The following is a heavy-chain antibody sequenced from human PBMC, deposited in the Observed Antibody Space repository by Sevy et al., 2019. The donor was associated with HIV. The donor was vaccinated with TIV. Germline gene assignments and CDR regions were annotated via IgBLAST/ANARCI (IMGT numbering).Heavy chain of an antibody. CDR3: ARGIRFLEWLWYYYPTERGRDDAFDI. CDR1: GYTFTSYV. J-gene: IGHJ3*02. V-gene: IGHV1-8*01. Sequence: ASVKVSCKASGYTFTSYVINWVRQATGQGLEWMGGMNPNSRNTGYAQKFQGRVTMTRNTSIGTAYMELSSLRSEDTAVYYCARGIRFLEWLWYYYPTERGRDDAFDIWGQGTRVTVSS. CDR2: MNPNSRNT. D-gene: IGHD3-3*01.